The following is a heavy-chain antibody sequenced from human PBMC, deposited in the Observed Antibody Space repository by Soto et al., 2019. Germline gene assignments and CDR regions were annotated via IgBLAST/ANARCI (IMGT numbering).Heavy chain of an antibody. D-gene: IGHD6-13*01. CDR3: ATISDRGIAAALDS. Sequence: EVQLLESGGGLVRPGGSLRLSCVASTFTFTDYAMSWVRQAPGGGLEWVSGTSGSGGTTYYAESVKGRFSISRDNSKNTLYLHLNNLRVEDTAIYYCATISDRGIAAALDSWGQGTLVTVSS. CDR2: TSGSGGTT. CDR1: TFTFTDYA. V-gene: IGHV3-23*01. J-gene: IGHJ4*02.